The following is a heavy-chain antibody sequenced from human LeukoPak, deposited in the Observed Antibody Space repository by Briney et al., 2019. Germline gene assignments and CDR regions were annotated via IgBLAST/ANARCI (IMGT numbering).Heavy chain of an antibody. D-gene: IGHD3-10*01. CDR3: ARDYRLIRGFINWFDP. CDR1: GGSFSGFY. V-gene: IGHV4-34*01. J-gene: IGHJ5*02. CDR2: INHSGST. Sequence: SETLSLTCAVYGGSFSGFYWSWIRQPPGKGLEWIGEINHSGSTNYNPSLKSRVTISVDTSKNQFSLKLSSVTAADTAVYYCARDYRLIRGFINWFDPWGQGTLVTVSS.